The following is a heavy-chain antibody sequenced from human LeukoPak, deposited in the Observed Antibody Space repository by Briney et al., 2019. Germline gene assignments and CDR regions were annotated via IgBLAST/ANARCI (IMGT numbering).Heavy chain of an antibody. J-gene: IGHJ4*02. CDR2: ISAYNGNT. D-gene: IGHD1-26*01. CDR1: GYTFTSYG. Sequence: ASVKVSCKASGYTFTSYGISWVRQAPGQGLEWMGWISAYNGNTNYAQKLQGRVTMTTDTSTSTAYMELRSLRSDDTAVYYCARDQPDMHNSGSYYRFDYWGQGTLVTVSS. CDR3: ARDQPDMHNSGSYYRFDY. V-gene: IGHV1-18*01.